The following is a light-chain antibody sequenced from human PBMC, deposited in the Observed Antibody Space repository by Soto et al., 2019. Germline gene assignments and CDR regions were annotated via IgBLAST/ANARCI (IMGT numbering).Light chain of an antibody. CDR3: QQYDSSPRT. Sequence: EIVLTQSPGTLSLSPGERATLSCRASQSVSSSYLAWYQQKPGQAPRLLIYGASSWATGIPDRFSGSGSGTDFTLTISRLEPEDFAVYYCQQYDSSPRTFGGGTKVEIK. CDR2: GAS. CDR1: QSVSSSY. V-gene: IGKV3-20*01. J-gene: IGKJ4*01.